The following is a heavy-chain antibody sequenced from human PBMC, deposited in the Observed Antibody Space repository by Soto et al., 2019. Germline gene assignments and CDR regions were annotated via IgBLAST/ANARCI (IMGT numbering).Heavy chain of an antibody. V-gene: IGHV1-2*02. Sequence: ASVKVSCKASGYTFAGYYMHWVRQAPGQGLEWMGWINTNIGDTQYAQKFQGRVTMTADKSISTAYMELRSLRAEDTAVYYCARANQEPILYNWFDTCGQGSRVTV. CDR3: ARANQEPILYNWFDT. D-gene: IGHD1-1*01. J-gene: IGHJ5*02. CDR2: INTNIGDT. CDR1: GYTFAGYY.